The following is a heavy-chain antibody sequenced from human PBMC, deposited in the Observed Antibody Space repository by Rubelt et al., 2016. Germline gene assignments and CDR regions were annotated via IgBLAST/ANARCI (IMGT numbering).Heavy chain of an antibody. D-gene: IGHD6-6*01. CDR2: ISSTSSTI. CDR1: GFTFATYS. J-gene: IGHJ5*02. CDR3: TRGSPLGYSSSGWFDP. Sequence: EVQLVESGGGLVQPGGSLRLSCAASGFTFATYSMNWVRQAPGKGLEWVSYISSTSSTIYYADSVKGRFPISKDSARNSLFLQMNSLRDEDTAVYYCTRGSPLGYSSSGWFDPWGQGTLVTVSS. V-gene: IGHV3-48*02.